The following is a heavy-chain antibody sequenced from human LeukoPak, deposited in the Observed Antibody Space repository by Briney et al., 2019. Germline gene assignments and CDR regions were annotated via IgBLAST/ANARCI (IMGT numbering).Heavy chain of an antibody. J-gene: IGHJ4*02. Sequence: PSETLPLTCAVSGGSISSYYWSWIRQPAGKGLEWIGRIYTSGSTNYNPSLKSRVTISVDTSKNQFSLKLSSVTAADTAVYYCASQFGGVIAPFDYWGQGTLVTVSS. CDR1: GGSISSYY. CDR2: IYTSGST. CDR3: ASQFGGVIAPFDY. V-gene: IGHV4-4*07. D-gene: IGHD3-16*02.